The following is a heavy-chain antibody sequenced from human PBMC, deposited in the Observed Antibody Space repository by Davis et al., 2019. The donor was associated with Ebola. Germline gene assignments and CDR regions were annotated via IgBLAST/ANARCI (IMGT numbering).Heavy chain of an antibody. CDR2: IYSGGST. Sequence: PGGSLRLSCAASGFTVSSNYMSWVRQAPGKGLEWVSVIYSGGSTYYADSVKGRFTISRDNSKNTLYLQMNSLRAEDTAVYYCASSSWGDAFDIWGQGTMVTVSS. V-gene: IGHV3-53*01. CDR3: ASSSWGDAFDI. J-gene: IGHJ3*02. D-gene: IGHD6-13*01. CDR1: GFTVSSNY.